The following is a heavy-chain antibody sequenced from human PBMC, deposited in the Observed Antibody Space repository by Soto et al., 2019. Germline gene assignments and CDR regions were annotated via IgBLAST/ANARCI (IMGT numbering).Heavy chain of an antibody. CDR2: IIPILGIA. V-gene: IGHV1-69*02. Sequence: QVQLVQSGAEVKKPGSSVKVSCKASGGTFSSYTISWVRQAPGQGLEWMGRIIPILGIANYAQKFQGRVTITAEKSTSTAYMELSSLGSEDPAVYYCGRAQAAAGPTPLDYWGQGTLFTVSS. CDR1: GGTFSSYT. CDR3: GRAQAAAGPTPLDY. J-gene: IGHJ4*02. D-gene: IGHD6-13*01.